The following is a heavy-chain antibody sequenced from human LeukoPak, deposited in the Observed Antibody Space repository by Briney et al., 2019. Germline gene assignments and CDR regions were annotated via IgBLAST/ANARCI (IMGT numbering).Heavy chain of an antibody. CDR2: INHSGST. V-gene: IGHV4-34*01. J-gene: IGHJ6*03. CDR1: GGSFSGYY. Sequence: SETLSLTCAVYGGSFSGYYWSWIRQPPGKGLEWIGEINHSGSTSYNPSHKSRVTISVVTSKIQFSLKLSSVTAADTAVYYCARPCITGTMSYYYYYMDVWGKGTTVTVSS. D-gene: IGHD1-20*01. CDR3: ARPCITGTMSYYYYYMDV.